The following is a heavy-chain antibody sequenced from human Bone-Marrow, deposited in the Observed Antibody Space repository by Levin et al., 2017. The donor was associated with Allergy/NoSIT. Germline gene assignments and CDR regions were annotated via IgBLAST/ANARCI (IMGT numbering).Heavy chain of an antibody. Sequence: GESLKISCAASGFTFSSYSMNWVRQAPGKGLEWVSSISSSSSYIYYADSVKGRFTISRDNAKNSLYLQMNSLRAEDTAVYYCARDHEGAVAGKYFDYWGQGTLVTVSS. V-gene: IGHV3-21*01. CDR1: GFTFSSYS. J-gene: IGHJ4*02. CDR3: ARDHEGAVAGKYFDY. D-gene: IGHD6-19*01. CDR2: ISSSSSYI.